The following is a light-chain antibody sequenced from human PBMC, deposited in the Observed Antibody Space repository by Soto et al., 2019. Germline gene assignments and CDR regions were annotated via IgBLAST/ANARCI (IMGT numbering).Light chain of an antibody. CDR3: QQYNSYRLT. Sequence: DIQMTQSPSTLSGSVGDRVTITCRASQTISSWLAWYQQKPGKAPKLLIYDASSLESGVPSRFSGSGSGTEFTLTISSLQPDDFATYYCQQYNSYRLTFGGGTKVEIK. CDR2: DAS. CDR1: QTISSW. V-gene: IGKV1-5*01. J-gene: IGKJ4*01.